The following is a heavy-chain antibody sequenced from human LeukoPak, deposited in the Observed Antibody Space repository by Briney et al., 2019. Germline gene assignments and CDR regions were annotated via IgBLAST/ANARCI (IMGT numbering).Heavy chain of an antibody. CDR2: ISSSGSTI. V-gene: IGHV3-48*03. CDR3: AELGTTMIGGV. Sequence: PGGSLRLSCAASGFTFSSYEMNWVRQAAGKGLGWVSYISSSGSTIYYADSVKGRFTISRDNAKNSLYLQMSSLRAEDTAVYYCAELGTTMIGGVWGKGTTVTISS. D-gene: IGHD3-10*02. J-gene: IGHJ6*04. CDR1: GFTFSSYE.